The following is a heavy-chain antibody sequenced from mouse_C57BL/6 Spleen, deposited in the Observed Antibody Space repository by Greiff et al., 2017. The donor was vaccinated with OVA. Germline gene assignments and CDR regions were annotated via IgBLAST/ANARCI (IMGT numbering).Heavy chain of an antibody. V-gene: IGHV5-6*02. CDR1: GFTFSSYG. CDR2: ISSGGSYT. D-gene: IGHD4-1*01. J-gene: IGHJ2*01. CDR3: ATGFDY. Sequence: VKLMESGGDLVKPGGSLKLSCAASGFTFSSYGMSWVRQTPDKRLEWVATISSGGSYTYYPDSVKGRFTISRDNAKNTLYLQMSSLKSEDTAMYYCATGFDYWGQGTTLTVSS.